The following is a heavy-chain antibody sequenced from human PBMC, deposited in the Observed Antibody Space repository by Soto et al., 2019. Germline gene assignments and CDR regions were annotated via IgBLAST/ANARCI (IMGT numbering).Heavy chain of an antibody. D-gene: IGHD1-26*01. J-gene: IGHJ4*02. CDR3: ARMRGSYDFDY. CDR2: ISSSTGYI. CDR1: GFTFSSYS. Sequence: EVQLVESGGGLVKPGGSLRLSCAASGFTFSSYSMNWVRQAPGKGLEWVSSISSSTGYIDYADSVKGRFTISRDNAKNSLYLQMNSLSAEDTAVYYCARMRGSYDFDYWGQGTLVTVSS. V-gene: IGHV3-21*01.